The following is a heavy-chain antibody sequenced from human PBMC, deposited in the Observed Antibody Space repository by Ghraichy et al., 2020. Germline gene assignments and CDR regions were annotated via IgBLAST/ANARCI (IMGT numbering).Heavy chain of an antibody. CDR1: GFTFGDYA. V-gene: IGHV3-49*03. Sequence: GGSLRLSYSASGFTFGDYAMAWFRQAPGKGLEWVGFIRNKPDGGTTNYAASVRGRFTISRDDSKSIAYLQMNSLKNEDTAVYYCTRDRPLDYWGQGTLVTVSS. CDR2: IRNKPDGGTT. CDR3: TRDRPLDY. J-gene: IGHJ4*02.